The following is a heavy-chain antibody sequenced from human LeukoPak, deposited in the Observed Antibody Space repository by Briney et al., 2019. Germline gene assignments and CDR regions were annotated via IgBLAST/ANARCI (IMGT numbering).Heavy chain of an antibody. CDR2: IYHSGST. CDR3: AREKRGYFDCQEFDY. V-gene: IGHV4-39*07. Sequence: PSETLSLTCTVSGGSISSSSYYWGWIRQPPGKGLEWIGSIYHSGSTYYNPSLKSRVTISVDTSKNQFSLKLSSVTAADTAVYYCAREKRGYFDCQEFDYWGQGTLVTVSS. CDR1: GGSISSSSYY. J-gene: IGHJ4*02. D-gene: IGHD3-9*01.